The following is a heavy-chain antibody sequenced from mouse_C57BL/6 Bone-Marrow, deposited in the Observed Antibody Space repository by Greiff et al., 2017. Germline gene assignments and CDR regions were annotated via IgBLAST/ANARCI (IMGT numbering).Heavy chain of an antibody. D-gene: IGHD1-1*01. CDR2: IDPSDSYT. CDR1: GYTFTSYW. CDR3: ARYYYGSREVYEMEY. V-gene: IGHV1-50*01. J-gene: IGHJ4*01. Sequence: LQQPGAELVKPGASVKLSCKASGYTFTSYWMQWVKQRPGQGLEWIGEIDPSDSYTNYNQKFKGKATLTVDTSSSTAYMQLSSLTSEDSAVYNCARYYYGSREVYEMEYWGQGNSITVSA.